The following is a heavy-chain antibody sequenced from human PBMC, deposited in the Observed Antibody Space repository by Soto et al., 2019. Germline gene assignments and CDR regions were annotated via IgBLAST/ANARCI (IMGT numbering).Heavy chain of an antibody. Sequence: QVPMVQSGGEVAKPGASVKVSCKASGYTFTNYGINWVRQAPGLGLEWMGWINVYNGKTNYAQKFQARVTMTTDTSTNSVYMELRSLRSDDTAVYYCARGPVPTYFDYGGQGTLFIVS. CDR3: ARGPVPTYFDY. V-gene: IGHV1-18*01. CDR1: GYTFTNYG. CDR2: INVYNGKT. J-gene: IGHJ4*02.